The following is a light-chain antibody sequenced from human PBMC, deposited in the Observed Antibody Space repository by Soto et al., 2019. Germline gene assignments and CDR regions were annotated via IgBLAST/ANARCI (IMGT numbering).Light chain of an antibody. Sequence: QSALTHPASVSGYPGQSITISCTGTSSDIGTYKYVSWFQRRPGNAPKLIIFEVSNRPSVISGSFSGFKSANTAYLTISGVQPADEADYHCISYTNIKTVVFGGATKLTVL. J-gene: IGLJ2*01. CDR2: EVS. CDR1: SSDIGTYKY. CDR3: ISYTNIKTVV. V-gene: IGLV2-14*01.